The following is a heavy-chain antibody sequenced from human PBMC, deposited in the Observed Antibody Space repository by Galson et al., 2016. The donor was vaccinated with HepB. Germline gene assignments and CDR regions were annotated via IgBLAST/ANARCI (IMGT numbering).Heavy chain of an antibody. CDR2: IHPGNGDA. D-gene: IGHD2-21*01. CDR3: ARQFPGDEWDY. Sequence: SVKVSCKASGYTFTTYSMHWVRQAPGQRLEWMGWIHPGNGDAKYSLKFRGRLTFSGDTSATTVYMELSSLRSEDTAVYYCARQFPGDEWDYWGQGTLVTVSS. V-gene: IGHV1-3*01. CDR1: GYTFTTYS. J-gene: IGHJ4*02.